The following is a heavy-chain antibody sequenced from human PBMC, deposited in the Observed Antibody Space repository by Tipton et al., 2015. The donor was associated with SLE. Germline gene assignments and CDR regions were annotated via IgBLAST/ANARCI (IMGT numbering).Heavy chain of an antibody. CDR2: IYYSGST. Sequence: TLSLTCTVSGGSISSHYWSWIRQPPGKGLEWIGYIYYSGSTNYNPSLKSRVTISVDTSKNQFSLKLSSVTAADTAVYYCAEGSGSGTHGAFDIWGQGTMVTVSS. CDR1: GGSISSHY. V-gene: IGHV4-59*11. CDR3: AEGSGSGTHGAFDI. J-gene: IGHJ3*02. D-gene: IGHD1/OR15-1a*01.